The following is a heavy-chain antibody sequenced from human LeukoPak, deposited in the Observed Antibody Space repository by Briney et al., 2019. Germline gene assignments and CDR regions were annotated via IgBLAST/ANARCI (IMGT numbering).Heavy chain of an antibody. CDR2: IYPGDSDT. V-gene: IGHV5-51*01. CDR3: ARLEVCSGGSCYPDY. D-gene: IGHD2-15*01. CDR1: GYSFTSYW. J-gene: IGHJ4*02. Sequence: GESLKISCKGSGYSFTSYWIGWVRQMPGKGLEWMGIIYPGDSDTRYSPSFQGQVTISADKSISTAYLQWSSLKASDTTMYYCARLEVCSGGSCYPDYWGQGTLVTVSS.